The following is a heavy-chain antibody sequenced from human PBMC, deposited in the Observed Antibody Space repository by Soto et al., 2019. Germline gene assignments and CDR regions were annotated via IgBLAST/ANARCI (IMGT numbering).Heavy chain of an antibody. D-gene: IGHD3-22*01. CDR3: TRLGTLYYYDSSGYSSYYYGMDV. V-gene: IGHV3-73*01. CDR1: GFTFSGSA. Sequence: GGSLRLSCAASGFTFSGSAMHWVRQASGKGLEWVGRIRSKANSYATAYAASVKGRFTISRDDSKNTAYLQMNSLKTEDTAVYYCTRLGTLYYYDSSGYSSYYYGMDVWGQGTTVTVYS. J-gene: IGHJ6*02. CDR2: IRSKANSYAT.